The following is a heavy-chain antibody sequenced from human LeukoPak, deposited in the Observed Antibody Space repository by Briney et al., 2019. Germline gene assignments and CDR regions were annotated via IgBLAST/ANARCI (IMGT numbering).Heavy chain of an antibody. CDR1: GFTVSSNY. Sequence: GGSLRLSCAASGFTVSSNYMSWVRQAPGKGLEWVSVIYSGGSTYYADSVKGRFTISRHNSKNTLYLQMNSLRAEDTAVYYCARNSGSGWLEFDYWGQGTLVTVSS. CDR3: ARNSGSGWLEFDY. V-gene: IGHV3-53*04. D-gene: IGHD6-19*01. J-gene: IGHJ4*02. CDR2: IYSGGST.